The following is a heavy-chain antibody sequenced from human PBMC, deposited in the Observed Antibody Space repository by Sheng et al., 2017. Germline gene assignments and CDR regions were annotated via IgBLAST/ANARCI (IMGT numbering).Heavy chain of an antibody. CDR2: IKEDGSEK. D-gene: IGHD3-22*01. Sequence: EVQLVESGGGLVQPGGSLRISCAVSGFTFTSYWMSWVRQAPGKGLEWVANIKEDGSEKQYVDSVKGRFTISRDNAKNSLYLQMDSLRAGDTAVYYCARDYDTTVLYYFD. V-gene: IGHV3-7*01. J-gene: IGHJ2*01. CDR3: ARDYDTTVLYYFD. CDR1: GFTFTSYW.